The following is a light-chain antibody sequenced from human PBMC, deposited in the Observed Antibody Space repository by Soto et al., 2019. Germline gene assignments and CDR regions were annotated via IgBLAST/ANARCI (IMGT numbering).Light chain of an antibody. CDR1: QSVRTV. Sequence: EIVLTQSPATLSLSPGERATLSCGASQSVRTVLAWSQQKPGQAPRLLIYDASTRATGVPARFSGSGSGTDFTLTISNLESEDFGVYYCQQRTDWPTISFGQGTRLDIK. CDR2: DAS. V-gene: IGKV3-11*01. CDR3: QQRTDWPTIS. J-gene: IGKJ5*01.